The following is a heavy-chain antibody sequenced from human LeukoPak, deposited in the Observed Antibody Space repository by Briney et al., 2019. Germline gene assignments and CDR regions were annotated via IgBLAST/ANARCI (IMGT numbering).Heavy chain of an antibody. Sequence: ASVKVSCKASGYTFTSYYMHWVRQAPGQGLEWMGIINPSGGSTSYAQKFQGRVTMTRDTSTSTVYMELSSLRSEDTAVYYCAREPTVTPGGYYYGMDVWGQGTTVIVSS. D-gene: IGHD4-11*01. CDR3: AREPTVTPGGYYYGMDV. CDR2: INPSGGST. J-gene: IGHJ6*02. CDR1: GYTFTSYY. V-gene: IGHV1-46*01.